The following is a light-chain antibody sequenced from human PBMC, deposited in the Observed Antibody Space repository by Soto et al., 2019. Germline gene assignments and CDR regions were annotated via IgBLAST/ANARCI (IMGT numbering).Light chain of an antibody. CDR2: DAS. Sequence: DIQMTQSPSSVSAPVGDRVTITCRASQGVGSWLAWYQQNPGKAPNLLIFDASSLQSGVPSRFRGSGPRTGFSLTIRSLQPKDVASYCCQQANSFPRTLGQGTKVEIK. V-gene: IGKV1-12*01. J-gene: IGKJ1*01. CDR3: QQANSFPRT. CDR1: QGVGSW.